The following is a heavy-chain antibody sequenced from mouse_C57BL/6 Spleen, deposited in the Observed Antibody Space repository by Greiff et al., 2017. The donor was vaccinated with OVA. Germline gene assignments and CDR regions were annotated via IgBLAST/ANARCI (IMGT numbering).Heavy chain of an antibody. CDR2: IDPSDSYT. Sequence: QVQLQHPGAELVKPGASVKLSCKASGYTFTSYWMQWVKQRPGQGLEWIGEIDPSDSYTNYNQKFKGKATLTVDTSSSTAYMQLSSLTSEDSAVYYCARSGDYDGFAYWGQGTLVTVSA. CDR3: ARSGDYDGFAY. CDR1: GYTFTSYW. J-gene: IGHJ3*01. V-gene: IGHV1-50*01. D-gene: IGHD2-4*01.